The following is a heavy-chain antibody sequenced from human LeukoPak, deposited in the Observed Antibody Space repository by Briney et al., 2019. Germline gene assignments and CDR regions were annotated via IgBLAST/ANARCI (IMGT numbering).Heavy chain of an antibody. CDR1: GGSFSGYY. V-gene: IGHV4-34*01. Sequence: PSETLSLTCAVYGGSFSGYYWSWIRQPPGKGLEWIGEINHSGSTNYNPSLKSRVTISVDTSKNQFSLKLSSVTAADTAVYYCARLGIAAAGTRVYYYYGMDVWGQGTTVTVSS. CDR2: INHSGST. D-gene: IGHD6-13*01. J-gene: IGHJ6*02. CDR3: ARLGIAAAGTRVYYYYGMDV.